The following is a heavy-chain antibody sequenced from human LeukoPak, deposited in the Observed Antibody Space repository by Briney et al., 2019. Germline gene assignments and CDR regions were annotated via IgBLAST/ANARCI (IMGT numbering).Heavy chain of an antibody. J-gene: IGHJ4*02. D-gene: IGHD6-19*01. V-gene: IGHV3-23*01. Sequence: PGGSLRLSCAASGFTFSTYAMSWVRQAPGKGLEWVPSISGSGSSTYDADSVKGRFTIPRDNSKNTLDLQMNRLRADDTAVYYCAKNRGSTGWSDYWGQGTLVTVS. CDR3: AKNRGSTGWSDY. CDR2: ISGSGSST. CDR1: GFTFSTYA.